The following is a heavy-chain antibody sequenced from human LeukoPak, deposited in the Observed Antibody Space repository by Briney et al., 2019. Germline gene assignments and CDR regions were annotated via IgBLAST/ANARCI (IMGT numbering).Heavy chain of an antibody. Sequence: ETLSLTCTVSGGPISSYYWTWIRQPPGKRLEWIGSVYYSGSTNYNPSLKSRVTIAADTSKNQFSLKLTSVTAADTAVYFCARTPSTTAAHFYYGMDAWGQGTTVTVSS. CDR1: GGPISSYY. V-gene: IGHV4-59*01. J-gene: IGHJ6*02. CDR2: VYYSGST. D-gene: IGHD6-25*01. CDR3: ARTPSTTAAHFYYGMDA.